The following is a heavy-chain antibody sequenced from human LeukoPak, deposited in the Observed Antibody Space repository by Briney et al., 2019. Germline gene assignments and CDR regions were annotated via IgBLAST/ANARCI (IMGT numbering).Heavy chain of an antibody. CDR3: AGGNQLLYGDYYYYMDV. CDR2: IYYSGST. CDR1: GGSISSYY. V-gene: IGHV4-59*12. Sequence: PSETLSLTCTVSGGSISSYYWSWIRQPPGKGLEWIGYIYYSGSTDYNPSLKSRVTMSVDTSKNQFSLKLSSVTAADTAVYYCAGGNQLLYGDYYYYMDVWGKGTTVTVSS. D-gene: IGHD2-2*02. J-gene: IGHJ6*03.